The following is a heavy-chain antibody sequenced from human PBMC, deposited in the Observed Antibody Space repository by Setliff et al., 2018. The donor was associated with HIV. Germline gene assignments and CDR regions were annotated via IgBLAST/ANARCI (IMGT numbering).Heavy chain of an antibody. CDR3: ARDRAYASFDY. Sequence: HPGGSLRLSCVASGFTFSSFAMHWVRQAPGKGLEWVSVISYDGSEKKYVDSMKGRLTISRDNAKNSLYLQMNSLRAEDTAVYYCARDRAYASFDYWGQGALVTVSS. CDR1: GFTFSSFA. V-gene: IGHV3-30*07. J-gene: IGHJ4*02. CDR2: ISYDGSEK. D-gene: IGHD3-16*01.